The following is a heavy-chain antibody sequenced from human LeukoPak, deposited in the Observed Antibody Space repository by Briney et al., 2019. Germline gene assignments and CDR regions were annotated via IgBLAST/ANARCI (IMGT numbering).Heavy chain of an antibody. CDR1: GFTFSSYS. CDR3: AGAAGLDYYYYMDV. J-gene: IGHJ6*03. V-gene: IGHV3-21*01. Sequence: GSPSLSCAASGFTFSSYSLNWVRQAPGKGLEWVSSISTSSSYIYYADSVKGRFTISRDNAKNSLYLQMNSLRAEDTAVYYCAGAAGLDYYYYMDVWGKGTAVTVSS. CDR2: ISTSSSYI. D-gene: IGHD6-19*01.